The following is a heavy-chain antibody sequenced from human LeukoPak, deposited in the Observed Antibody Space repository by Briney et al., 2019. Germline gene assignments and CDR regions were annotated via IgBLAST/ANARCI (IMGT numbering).Heavy chain of an antibody. CDR1: GGTFNNYT. CDR3: ATGLYSYGRDAFDI. V-gene: IGHV1-69*13. J-gene: IGHJ3*02. Sequence: ASVKVSCKASGGTFNNYTISWVRQAPGQGLEWMGGIIPIFGTANYAQKFQGRVTITADESTSTAYMELSSLRSEDTAVYYCATGLYSYGRDAFDIWGQGTMVTVSS. CDR2: IIPIFGTA. D-gene: IGHD5-18*01.